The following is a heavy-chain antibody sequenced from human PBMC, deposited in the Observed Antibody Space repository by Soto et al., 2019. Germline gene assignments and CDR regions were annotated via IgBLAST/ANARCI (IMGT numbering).Heavy chain of an antibody. CDR1: GFTFNYYW. J-gene: IGHJ3*01. D-gene: IGHD2-21*02. CDR2: IHSDGSTT. CDR3: VRGDKGGFDL. Sequence: EVQLVESEGGLVQRGGSLRLSCAASGFTFNYYWMHWVRQAPGQGLVWVSHIHSDGSTTTYADSVKGRFTISRDNAKNTLDLKMNSLSAEDTAVYYCVRGDKGGFDLWGQGTTVTVSS. V-gene: IGHV3-74*01.